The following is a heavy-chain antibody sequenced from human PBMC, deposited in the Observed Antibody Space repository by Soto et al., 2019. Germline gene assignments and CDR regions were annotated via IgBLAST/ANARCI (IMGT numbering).Heavy chain of an antibody. V-gene: IGHV3-73*01. CDR3: TMTGSRNDY. CDR1: GFTFSGSA. D-gene: IGHD3-10*01. CDR2: IRSKANSYAT. J-gene: IGHJ4*02. Sequence: GGSLRLSCAASGFTFSGSAMHWVRQASGKGLEWVGRIRSKANSYATAYAASVKGRFTISRDDSKNTAYLQMNSLKTEDTAMYYCTMTGSRNDYWGQGTLVTVSS.